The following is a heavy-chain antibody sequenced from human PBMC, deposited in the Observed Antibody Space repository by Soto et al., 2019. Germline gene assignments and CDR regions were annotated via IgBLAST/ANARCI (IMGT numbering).Heavy chain of an antibody. CDR2: IYYKYSGST. V-gene: IGHV4-59*02. Sequence: SETNSLRYSVSGENVNNYHGRWTLKPPGQGLEWIGYIYYKYSGSTSYNPSLKSRVTISLDTSKNQFSLKLSSVTAADSAVYCCTRGVHCVLHPCSQGIRVTVS. CDR3: TRGVHCVLHP. J-gene: IGHJ5*02. D-gene: IGHD3-16*01. CDR1: GENVNNYH.